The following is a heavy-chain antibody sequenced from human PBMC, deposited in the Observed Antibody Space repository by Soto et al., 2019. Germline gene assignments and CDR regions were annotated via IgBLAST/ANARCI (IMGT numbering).Heavy chain of an antibody. J-gene: IGHJ6*02. Sequence: GGSLRLSCAASGFSVSNYWMIWVRQAPGKGLVWVSHIKSDGTTSYADSVEGRFTVSRDDAKNTFYLQMNGLRAEDTAVYYCAKDRGEEGLKFLEWFGGMDVWGHGTKVTVSS. V-gene: IGHV3-74*01. CDR3: AKDRGEEGLKFLEWFGGMDV. CDR2: IKSDGTT. D-gene: IGHD3-3*01. CDR1: GFSVSNYW.